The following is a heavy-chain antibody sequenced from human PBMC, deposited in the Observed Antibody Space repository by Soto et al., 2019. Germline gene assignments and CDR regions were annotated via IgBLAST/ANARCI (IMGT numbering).Heavy chain of an antibody. CDR1: GFTFSSYG. D-gene: IGHD3-10*01. CDR2: ISYDGSNK. Sequence: VQLVESGGGVVQPGRSLRLSCAASGFTFSSYGMHWVRQAPGKGLEWVAVISYDGSNKYYADSVKGRFTISRDNSKNTLYLQMNSLRAEDTAVYYCAKDGEGSGSYYKSHYYYMDVWGKGTTVTVSS. CDR3: AKDGEGSGSYYKSHYYYMDV. V-gene: IGHV3-30*18. J-gene: IGHJ6*03.